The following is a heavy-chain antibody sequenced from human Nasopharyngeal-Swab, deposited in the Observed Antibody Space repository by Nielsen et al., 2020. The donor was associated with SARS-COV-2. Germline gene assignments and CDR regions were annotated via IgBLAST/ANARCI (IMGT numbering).Heavy chain of an antibody. J-gene: IGHJ4*02. Sequence: WIRQPPGKGLEWMGYIYYSGNTNYNPSLKSRLTISVDTSKNQFSLRLISVTAADTVVYYCAREDASPTAFFDSWGQGMLVTVSS. CDR2: IYYSGNT. CDR3: AREDASPTAFFDS. D-gene: IGHD6-6*01. V-gene: IGHV4-59*01.